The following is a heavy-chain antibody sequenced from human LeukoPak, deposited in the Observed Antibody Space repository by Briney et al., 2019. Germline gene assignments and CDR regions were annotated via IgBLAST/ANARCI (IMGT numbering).Heavy chain of an antibody. D-gene: IGHD2-21*02. CDR1: GFTFSSYS. CDR2: ISNSSNTI. J-gene: IGHJ4*02. Sequence: GGSLTLSCTASGFTFSSYSMYWVRQAPGKGLEWVSYISNSSNTIYYAASVKGRFTISRDNAKNSLYLQMNSLRAEYTAVYYCARDRGDWLPRDIDYWGQGTLVTVSS. CDR3: ARDRGDWLPRDIDY. V-gene: IGHV3-48*01.